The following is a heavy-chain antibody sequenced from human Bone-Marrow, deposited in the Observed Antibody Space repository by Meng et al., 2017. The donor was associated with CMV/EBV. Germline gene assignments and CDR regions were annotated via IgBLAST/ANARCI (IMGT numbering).Heavy chain of an antibody. V-gene: IGHV1-46*01. CDR1: GYTFTSYY. Sequence: ASVKVSCKASGYTFTSYYMHGVRQAPGQGLEWMGIINPSGGSTSYAQKFQGRVTITADKSTSTAYMELSSLRSEDTAVYYCARGRFDPWGQGTLVTVSS. CDR2: INPSGGST. CDR3: ARGRFDP. J-gene: IGHJ5*02.